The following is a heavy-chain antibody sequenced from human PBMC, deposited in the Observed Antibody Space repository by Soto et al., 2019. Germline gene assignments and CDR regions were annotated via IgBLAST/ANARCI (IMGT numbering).Heavy chain of an antibody. Sequence: SVKVSCKASGGTFSKYPITRVRQAPGQGLEWMGRIIPLFDIANYAQKFQGRVTITADESTSTAYMELSSLRSEDTAVYYCAGTPYSTFGGVIDSPNWFDPWGQGTQVTVSS. D-gene: IGHD3-16*02. CDR3: AGTPYSTFGGVIDSPNWFDP. J-gene: IGHJ5*02. CDR1: GGTFSKYP. V-gene: IGHV1-69*13. CDR2: IIPLFDIA.